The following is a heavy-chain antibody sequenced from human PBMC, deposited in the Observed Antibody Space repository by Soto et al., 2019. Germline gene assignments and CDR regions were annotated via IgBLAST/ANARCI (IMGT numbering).Heavy chain of an antibody. CDR3: ARPTRYYYDSSGQSAWFDP. V-gene: IGHV1-69*12. J-gene: IGHJ5*02. D-gene: IGHD3-22*01. CDR2: IIPIFGTA. CDR1: GGTFSSYA. Sequence: QVQLVQSGAEVKKPGSSVKVSCKASGGTFSSYAISWVRQAPGQGLEWMGGIIPIFGTANYAQKFQGRVTITADESTSTAYMALSSLRSEDTAVDYCARPTRYYYDSSGQSAWFDPWGQGTLVTVSS.